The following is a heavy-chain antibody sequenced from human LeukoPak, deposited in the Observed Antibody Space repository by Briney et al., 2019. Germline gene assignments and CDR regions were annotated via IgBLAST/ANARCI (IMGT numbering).Heavy chain of an antibody. Sequence: ASVQVSCQASGYTFTSYGISWVRQAPGQGLEWMGWISAYNGNTNYAQKLQGRVTMTTDTSTSTAYMELRSLRSDDTAVYYCARELTTVTTLYDCWGQGTLVTVSS. CDR1: GYTFTSYG. V-gene: IGHV1-18*01. CDR2: ISAYNGNT. CDR3: ARELTTVTTLYDC. J-gene: IGHJ4*02. D-gene: IGHD4-17*01.